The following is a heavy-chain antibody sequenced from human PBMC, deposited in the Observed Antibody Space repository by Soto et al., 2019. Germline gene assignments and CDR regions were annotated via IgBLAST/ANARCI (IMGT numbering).Heavy chain of an antibody. CDR1: GFTISGCS. CDR3: VRDRDLYRDMVHADL. CDR2: ITIRTGNI. Sequence: GGSLRLSCEASGFTISGCSMNWVRQAPGKGLEWLAYITIRTGNILYADSVRGRFTISADNAENSVFLQMNSLRDEDTAVYFCVRDRDLYRDMVHADLWGQGTLVTLST. D-gene: IGHD1-26*01. V-gene: IGHV3-48*02. J-gene: IGHJ4*01.